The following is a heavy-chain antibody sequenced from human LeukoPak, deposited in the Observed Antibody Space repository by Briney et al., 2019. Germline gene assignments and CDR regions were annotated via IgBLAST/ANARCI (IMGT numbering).Heavy chain of an antibody. CDR2: ISSSGSTI. V-gene: IGHV3-48*03. J-gene: IGHJ5*02. Sequence: GGSLRLSCAASGFTFSSYEMNWVRQAPEKGLEWVSYISSSGSTIYYADSVKGRFTISRDNAKNSLYLQMNSLRAEDTAVYYCARGGAIGYSHGYNWFDPWGQGTLVTVSS. D-gene: IGHD5-18*01. CDR1: GFTFSSYE. CDR3: ARGGAIGYSHGYNWFDP.